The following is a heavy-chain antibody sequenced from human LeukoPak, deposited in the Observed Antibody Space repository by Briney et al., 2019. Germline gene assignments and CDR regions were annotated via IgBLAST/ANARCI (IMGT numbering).Heavy chain of an antibody. D-gene: IGHD3-22*01. J-gene: IGHJ4*02. Sequence: GGSLRLSCAASGFTFSTYAMSWVRQAPGKGLEWVSVISNSGYSTYYADSVKGRFTISRENAKNYLYLQMNSLRAGDTAVYYCARGGYYYDSSGYKDYWGQGTLVTVSS. CDR3: ARGGYYYDSSGYKDY. V-gene: IGHV3-23*01. CDR1: GFTFSTYA. CDR2: ISNSGYST.